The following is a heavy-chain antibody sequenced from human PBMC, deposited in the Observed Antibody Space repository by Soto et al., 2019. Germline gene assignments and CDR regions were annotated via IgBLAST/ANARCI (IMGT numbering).Heavy chain of an antibody. V-gene: IGHV3-23*01. J-gene: IGHJ4*02. CDR2: IVDSSSSP. Sequence: EVQLLESGGGLVQPGGSLRLSCAASGFIFSDYAMSWVRQAPGKGLEWVSIVDSSSSPYYTDSVKGRFTVSRDNSENTVYLQMDSLRVDDTAVYYCAKWLRSGAYYCDYWGQGTLVTVSS. CDR1: GFIFSDYA. CDR3: AKWLRSGAYYCDY. D-gene: IGHD6-19*01.